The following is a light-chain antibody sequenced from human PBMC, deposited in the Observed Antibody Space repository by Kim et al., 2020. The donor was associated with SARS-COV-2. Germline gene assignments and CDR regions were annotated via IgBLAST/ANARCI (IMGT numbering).Light chain of an antibody. Sequence: LGQTVRITCQGDSLRSDYASWYQQKPGQAPVLVIYGKNNRPSGIPDRFSGSSSGNTASLTITGAQAEDEADYYCNARDSSGNHSWVFGGGTQLTVL. CDR2: GKN. CDR1: SLRSDY. CDR3: NARDSSGNHSWV. V-gene: IGLV3-19*01. J-gene: IGLJ3*02.